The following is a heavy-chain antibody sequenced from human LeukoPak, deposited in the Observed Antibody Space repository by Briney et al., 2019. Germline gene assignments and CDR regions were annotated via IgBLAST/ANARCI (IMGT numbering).Heavy chain of an antibody. Sequence: GGSLRLSCAASGFTFSSYEMNWVRQAPGKVLEWVSYISSSGSTIYYADSVKGRFTISRDNAKNSLYLQMNSLRAEDTAVYYCARDRRDWDFGELLYDAFDIWGQGTMVTVSS. V-gene: IGHV3-48*03. D-gene: IGHD3-10*01. CDR1: GFTFSSYE. CDR2: ISSSGSTI. J-gene: IGHJ3*02. CDR3: ARDRRDWDFGELLYDAFDI.